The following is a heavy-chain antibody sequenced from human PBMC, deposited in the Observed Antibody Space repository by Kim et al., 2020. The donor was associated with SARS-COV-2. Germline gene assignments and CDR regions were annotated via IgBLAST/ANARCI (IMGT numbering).Heavy chain of an antibody. CDR3: ASRASVINGYYTISD. Sequence: GGSLRLSCAASGFSFSGYAMHWVRQPPGKGLEWVAIISFDGSNKYYADSVKGRFTISRDNSKNSLYLRMNSLRVEDTAVYYCASRASVINGYYTISDWGQGTLVTVSS. CDR1: GFSFSGYA. D-gene: IGHD3-22*01. J-gene: IGHJ4*02. V-gene: IGHV3-30*04. CDR2: ISFDGSNK.